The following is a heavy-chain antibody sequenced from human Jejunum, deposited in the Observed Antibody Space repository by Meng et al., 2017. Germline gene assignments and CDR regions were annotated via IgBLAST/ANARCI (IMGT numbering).Heavy chain of an antibody. D-gene: IGHD3-16*02. V-gene: IGHV1-3*01. J-gene: IGHJ4*02. CDR1: GYTFTRYT. Sequence: QVQFVQSGAEVKKPGASVRVSCKASGYTFTRYTIHWVRQAPGQGLEWMGWINGGNRVTKSSQNFQDRVTITRDTSTNTAYMELSGLRSEDTAVYYCARVVIIVSGYYFDYWGQGTLVTVSS. CDR3: ARVVIIVSGYYFDY. CDR2: INGGNRVT.